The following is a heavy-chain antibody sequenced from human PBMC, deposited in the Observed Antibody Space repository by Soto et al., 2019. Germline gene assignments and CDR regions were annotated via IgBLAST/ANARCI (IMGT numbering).Heavy chain of an antibody. CDR2: IYYSGST. J-gene: IGHJ3*02. D-gene: IGHD5-12*01. V-gene: IGHV4-59*01. Sequence: PSETLSLTXTVSGGSISSYYWSWIRQPPGKGLEWIGYIYYSGSTNYNPSLKSRVTISVDTSKNQFSLKLSSVTAADTAVYYCARERDSGYDYRDAFDIWGQGTMVTVSS. CDR3: ARERDSGYDYRDAFDI. CDR1: GGSISSYY.